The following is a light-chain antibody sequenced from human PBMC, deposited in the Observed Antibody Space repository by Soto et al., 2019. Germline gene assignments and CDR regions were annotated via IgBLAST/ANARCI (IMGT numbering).Light chain of an antibody. CDR1: QSVSSSY. CDR2: GAS. J-gene: IGKJ3*01. V-gene: IGKV3-20*01. CDR3: QPYGRSPLFT. Sequence: EIVLTQSPGTLSLSPGERATLSCRASQSVSSSYLAWYQQKPGQAPRLLIYGASSRATGIPDRCSGSGSGTDIALTISRLEPEDFAVYYCQPYGRSPLFTFGPGTKVDIK.